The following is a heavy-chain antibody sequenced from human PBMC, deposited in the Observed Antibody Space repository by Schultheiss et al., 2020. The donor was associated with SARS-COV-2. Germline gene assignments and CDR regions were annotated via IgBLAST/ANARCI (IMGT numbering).Heavy chain of an antibody. CDR3: AREGSGMVRGVIPSADFDY. V-gene: IGHV3-48*01. CDR1: GFTFSSYS. D-gene: IGHD3-10*01. CDR2: ISSSSSTI. Sequence: GGSLRLSCAASGFTFSSYSMNWVRQAPGKGLEWVSYISSSSSTIYYADSVKGRFTISRDNAKNSLYLQMNSLRAEDTAVYYCAREGSGMVRGVIPSADFDYWGQGTLVTVSS. J-gene: IGHJ4*02.